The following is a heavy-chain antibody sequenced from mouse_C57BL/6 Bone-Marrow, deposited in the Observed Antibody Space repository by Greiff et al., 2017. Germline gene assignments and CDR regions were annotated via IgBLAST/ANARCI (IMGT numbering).Heavy chain of an antibody. CDR2: INPSTGGT. J-gene: IGHJ2*01. V-gene: IGHV1-42*01. Sequence: VQLQQSGPELVKPGASVKISCKASGYSFTGYYMNWVKQSPEKSLEWIGEINPSTGGTTYNQKFNAKATLTVDKSSSTAYMQLKSLTSEDSAVYYCAIWDYYGSSHYWGQGTTLTVSS. D-gene: IGHD1-1*01. CDR3: AIWDYYGSSHY. CDR1: GYSFTGYY.